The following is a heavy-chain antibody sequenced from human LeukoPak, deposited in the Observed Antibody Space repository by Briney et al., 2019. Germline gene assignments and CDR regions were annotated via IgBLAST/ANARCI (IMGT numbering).Heavy chain of an antibody. V-gene: IGHV4-59*01. CDR1: GGSISSYY. CDR3: ARDAGNDAFDI. J-gene: IGHJ3*02. Sequence: SETLSLTCTVSGGSISSYYWSWIRQPPGKGLDWIGYIYYSGSTNYNPSLKSRVTISVDTSKNQFSLKLSSVTAADTAVYYCARDAGNDAFDIWGQGTMVTVSS. D-gene: IGHD3-10*01. CDR2: IYYSGST.